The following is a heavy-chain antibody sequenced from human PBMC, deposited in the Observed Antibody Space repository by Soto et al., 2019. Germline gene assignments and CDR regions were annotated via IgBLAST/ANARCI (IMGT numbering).Heavy chain of an antibody. V-gene: IGHV3-33*01. J-gene: IGHJ6*02. Sequence: GGSLRLSCAASGFTFSSYGMHWVRQAPGKGLEWVAVIWYDGSNKYYADSVKGRFTISRDNSKNTLYLQMNSLRAEDTAVYYCARGEVATPSTAYYYGMDVWGQGTTVTVSS. D-gene: IGHD5-12*01. CDR3: ARGEVATPSTAYYYGMDV. CDR2: IWYDGSNK. CDR1: GFTFSSYG.